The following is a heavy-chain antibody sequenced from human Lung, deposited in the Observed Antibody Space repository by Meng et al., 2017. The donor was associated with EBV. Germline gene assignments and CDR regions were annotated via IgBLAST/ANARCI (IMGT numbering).Heavy chain of an antibody. CDR3: ARGATSVFDL. V-gene: IGHV6-1*01. CDR1: GDSVSISSAA. J-gene: IGHJ2*01. Sequence: QVQLQQSGPGLVKPSQTLSLPCVISGDSVSISSAAWTWIRQSPSRGLEWLGRTYYRSKWYNDYAVFVKSRITINPDTSKNQFSLQLNSVTPEDTAVYYCARGATSVFDLWGRGTLVTVSS. CDR2: TYYRSKWYN.